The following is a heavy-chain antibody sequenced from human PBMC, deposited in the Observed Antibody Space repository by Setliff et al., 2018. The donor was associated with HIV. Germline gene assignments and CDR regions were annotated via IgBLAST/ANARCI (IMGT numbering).Heavy chain of an antibody. CDR2: IIPIFNRG. J-gene: IGHJ4*02. V-gene: IGHV1-69*13. Sequence: SVMVSCKASGGIFINSAFTWVRQAPGQGLEWMGSIIPIFNRGNYAQKFQSRVTITADESTSTAYMELSSLRSEDTAVYYCARGVGAAGDYWGQGTQVTVSS. CDR3: ARGVGAAGDY. D-gene: IGHD1-26*01. CDR1: GGIFINSA.